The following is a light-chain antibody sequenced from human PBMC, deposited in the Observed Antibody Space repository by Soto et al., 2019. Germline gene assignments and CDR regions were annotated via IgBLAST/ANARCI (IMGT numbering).Light chain of an antibody. V-gene: IGLV1-47*01. CDR2: RNN. Sequence: QSVLTQPPSASGTPGQRVTISCSGSSSNIGSNYVYWYQQLPGTAPKLLIYRNNQRPSGVPDRFSGSKSGPSASLAISGVRSEDEADYYCTAWADTLRGPLFGGGTKLTVL. CDR1: SSNIGSNY. J-gene: IGLJ2*01. CDR3: TAWADTLRGPL.